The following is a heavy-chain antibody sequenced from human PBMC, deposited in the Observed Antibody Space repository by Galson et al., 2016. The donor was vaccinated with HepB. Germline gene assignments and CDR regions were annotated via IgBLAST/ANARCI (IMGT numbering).Heavy chain of an antibody. D-gene: IGHD5-24*01. CDR1: GWSFTGYY. V-gene: IGHV4-34*01. CDR2: IHPSGST. CDR3: SRGLDAYQAGNY. Sequence: SETLSLTCGVYGWSFTGYYCNWFRQPPGMGLEWIGEIHPSGSTSYNPSLGSRVTISLDTSKNQFSLKVDSVTAADTAVYFFSRGLDAYQAGNYWGQGTLVTVAA. J-gene: IGHJ4*02.